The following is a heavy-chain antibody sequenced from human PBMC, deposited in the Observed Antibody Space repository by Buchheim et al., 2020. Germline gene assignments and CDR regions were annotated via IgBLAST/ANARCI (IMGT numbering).Heavy chain of an antibody. CDR2: ISSSSSYI. D-gene: IGHD6-13*01. J-gene: IGHJ4*02. CDR1: GLTFSSYS. V-gene: IGHV3-21*01. CDR3: ARDGRYSSSFYYFDY. Sequence: EVQLVESGGGLVKPGGSLRVSCATSGLTFSSYSMNWVRQAPGKGLEWVSFISSSSSYIYYADSVKGRFTISRDNAKNSLYLQMNSLRAEDTAVYYCARDGRYSSSFYYFDYWGQGTL.